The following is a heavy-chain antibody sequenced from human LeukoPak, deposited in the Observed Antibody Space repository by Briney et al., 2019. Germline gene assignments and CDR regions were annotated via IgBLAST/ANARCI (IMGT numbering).Heavy chain of an antibody. J-gene: IGHJ4*02. CDR1: GFTFSSYA. CDR3: AKALVVVVPAAAFDY. Sequence: GGSLRLSCAASGFTFSSYAMSWVRQAPGKGLEWVSAISGSGGSTYYADSVEGRFTISRDNSKNTLYLQMNSLRAEDTAVYYCAKALVVVVPAAAFDYWGQGTLVTVSS. CDR2: ISGSGGST. V-gene: IGHV3-23*01. D-gene: IGHD2-2*01.